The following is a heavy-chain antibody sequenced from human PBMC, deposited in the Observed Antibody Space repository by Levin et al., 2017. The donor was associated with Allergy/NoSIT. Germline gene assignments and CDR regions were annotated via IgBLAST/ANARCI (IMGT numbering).Heavy chain of an antibody. J-gene: IGHJ6*02. Sequence: LSLTCAASEVIFGGYWMSWVRQAPGKGLEWVANIKPDGSSKYYVDSVKGRFTISRDNAKNSVYLQMDSLRAEDTAVYYCARERARGLDVWGQGTTVSISS. CDR2: IKPDGSSK. CDR3: ARERARGLDV. D-gene: IGHD5-12*01. V-gene: IGHV3-7*01. CDR1: EVIFGGYW.